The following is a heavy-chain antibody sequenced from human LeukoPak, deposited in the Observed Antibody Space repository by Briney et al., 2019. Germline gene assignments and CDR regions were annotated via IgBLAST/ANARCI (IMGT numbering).Heavy chain of an antibody. D-gene: IGHD3-9*01. Sequence: SVTVSCKASGGTFSSYAISWVRPAPGQGLEWMGETIPIFGTANYAQTFQGRVTVIADESTSTAYMELSSLRSEDTAVYYCARDRRTDYDILTGRSDPWGQGTLVTVSS. V-gene: IGHV1-69*13. CDR1: GGTFSSYA. CDR3: ARDRRTDYDILTGRSDP. CDR2: TIPIFGTA. J-gene: IGHJ5*02.